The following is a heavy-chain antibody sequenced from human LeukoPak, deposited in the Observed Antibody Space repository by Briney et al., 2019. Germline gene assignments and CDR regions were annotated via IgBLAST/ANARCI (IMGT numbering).Heavy chain of an antibody. CDR1: GYTFTSYD. Sequence: GASVKVSCKAPGYTFTSYDINWVRQATGQGLEWMGWMNPNSGNTGYAQKFQGRVTMTRNTSISTAYMKLSSLRSEDTAVYYCARGVYYGSGSYLFDYWGQGTLVTVSS. J-gene: IGHJ4*02. D-gene: IGHD3-10*01. CDR3: ARGVYYGSGSYLFDY. V-gene: IGHV1-8*01. CDR2: MNPNSGNT.